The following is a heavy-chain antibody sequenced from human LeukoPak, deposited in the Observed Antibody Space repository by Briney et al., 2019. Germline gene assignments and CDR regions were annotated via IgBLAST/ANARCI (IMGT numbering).Heavy chain of an antibody. CDR3: ARERAYATATVDY. D-gene: IGHD4-17*01. Sequence: PGGSLRLSCAASGFTFSSYAMHWVRQAPGKGLEYVSAISSNGGSTYYANSVKGRFTISRDNSKNTLYLQMGSLRAEDMAVYYCARERAYATATVDYWGQGTLVTVSS. V-gene: IGHV3-64*01. J-gene: IGHJ4*02. CDR2: ISSNGGST. CDR1: GFTFSSYA.